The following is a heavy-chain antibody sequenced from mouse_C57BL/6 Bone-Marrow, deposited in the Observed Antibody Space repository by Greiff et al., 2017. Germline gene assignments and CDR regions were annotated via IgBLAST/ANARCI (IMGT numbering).Heavy chain of an antibody. CDR2: IRNKANGYTT. Sequence: EVKLMESGGGLVQPGGSLSLSCAASGFTFTDYYMSWVRQPPGKALEWLGFIRNKANGYTTEYSASVKGRFTISRDNSQSILYLQMNALRAEDSATYYCARYIGVLAMDYWGQGTSVTVSS. J-gene: IGHJ4*01. CDR1: GFTFTDYY. V-gene: IGHV7-3*01. CDR3: ARYIGVLAMDY.